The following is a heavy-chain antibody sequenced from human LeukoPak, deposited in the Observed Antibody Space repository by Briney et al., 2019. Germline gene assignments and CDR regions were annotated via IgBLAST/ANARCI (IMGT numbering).Heavy chain of an antibody. CDR3: ARALSDYGDYLDY. J-gene: IGHJ4*02. CDR1: GGSISSYY. D-gene: IGHD4-17*01. Sequence: KPSETLSLTCTVSGGSISSYYWSWIRQPPGKGLEWIGYIYYSGSTNYNPSLKSRVTISVDTSKNQFSLKLSSVTAADTAVYYCARALSDYGDYLDYWGQGTLVTVSS. CDR2: IYYSGST. V-gene: IGHV4-59*01.